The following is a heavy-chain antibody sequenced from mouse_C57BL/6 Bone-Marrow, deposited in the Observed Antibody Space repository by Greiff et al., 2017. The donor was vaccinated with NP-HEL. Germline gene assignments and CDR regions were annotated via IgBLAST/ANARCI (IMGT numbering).Heavy chain of an antibody. CDR1: GYTFTNYW. J-gene: IGHJ2*01. CDR3: ARWGGYFDY. Sequence: QVQLKESGAELVRPGTSVKMSCKASGYTFTNYWIGWAKQRPGHGLEWIGDIYPGGGYTNYNEKFKGKATLTADKSSSTAYMQFSSLTSEDSAIYYCARWGGYFDYWGQGTTLTVSS. CDR2: IYPGGGYT. V-gene: IGHV1-63*01.